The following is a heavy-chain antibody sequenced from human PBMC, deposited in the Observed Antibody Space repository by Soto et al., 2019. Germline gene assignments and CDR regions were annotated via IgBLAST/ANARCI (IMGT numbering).Heavy chain of an antibody. Sequence: QVKLVESGGGVVQPGRSLRLSCEASEFTFSSYVMHWVRQAPGKGLEWVAVISYDGNDKYYAESVEGRFTLSRDNSKNTLYLQMNSLRAEDTAVYYCARTFYFDRSGMDVWGQGTTGIVSS. CDR3: ARTFYFDRSGMDV. CDR2: ISYDGNDK. D-gene: IGHD3-22*01. CDR1: EFTFSSYV. V-gene: IGHV3-30-3*01. J-gene: IGHJ6*02.